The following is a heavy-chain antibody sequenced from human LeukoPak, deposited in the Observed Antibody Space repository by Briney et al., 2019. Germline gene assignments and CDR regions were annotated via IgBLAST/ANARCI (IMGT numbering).Heavy chain of an antibody. Sequence: PSETLSLTCSVSGYSITSDYYWGWIRQSPGTGLEWIASISHSGSTFYNPSLKSRVTISVDTSKNQFSLKLSSVTAADTAVYYCARDNPELWFGLWDYWGQGTLVTVSS. CDR3: ARDNPELWFGLWDY. CDR2: ISHSGST. D-gene: IGHD3-10*01. J-gene: IGHJ4*02. CDR1: GYSITSDYY. V-gene: IGHV4-38-2*02.